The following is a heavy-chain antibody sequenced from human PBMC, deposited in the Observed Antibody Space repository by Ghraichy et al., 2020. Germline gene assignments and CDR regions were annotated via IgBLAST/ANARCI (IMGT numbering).Heavy chain of an antibody. Sequence: GGSLRLSCAASGFTFSSYAMSWVRQAPGKGLVWVSSISGSGDDTYYADSVKGRFTISRDNSRNTLDLQMNSLRAEDTAVYYCAQRQVVVAATWGGFQRWGQGTLVTVSS. J-gene: IGHJ1*01. CDR3: AQRQVVVAATWGGFQR. D-gene: IGHD2-15*01. V-gene: IGHV3-23*01. CDR2: ISGSGDDT. CDR1: GFTFSSYA.